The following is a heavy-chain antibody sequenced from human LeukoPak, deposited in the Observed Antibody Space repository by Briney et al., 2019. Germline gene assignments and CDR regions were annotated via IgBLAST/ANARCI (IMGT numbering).Heavy chain of an antibody. CDR1: GGSISGSSYY. V-gene: IGHV4-61*01. CDR2: IYYSGST. Sequence: SETLSLTCTVSGGSISGSSYYWSWIRQPPGKGLEWIGYIYYSGSTNYNPSLKSRVTISVDTSKNQFSLKLSSVTAADTAVYYCAREGGPRVNWFDPWGQGTLVTVSS. CDR3: AREGGPRVNWFDP. D-gene: IGHD3-16*01. J-gene: IGHJ5*02.